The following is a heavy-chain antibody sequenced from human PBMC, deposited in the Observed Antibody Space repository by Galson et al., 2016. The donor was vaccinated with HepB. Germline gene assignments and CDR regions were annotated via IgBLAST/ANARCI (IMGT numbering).Heavy chain of an antibody. CDR1: GFTFSSYG. J-gene: IGHJ3*01. D-gene: IGHD4-11*01. CDR3: ERGKGEDYKDGFDL. V-gene: IGHV3-33*08. Sequence: SLRLSCAASGFTFSSYGMHWVRQAPGKRLEWVAVICYDGSESKYLDSVQGRFTVSRDNSKKTLYLQMDRLRNDDTAVYYCERGKGEDYKDGFDLWGQGTRVTVSS. CDR2: ICYDGSES.